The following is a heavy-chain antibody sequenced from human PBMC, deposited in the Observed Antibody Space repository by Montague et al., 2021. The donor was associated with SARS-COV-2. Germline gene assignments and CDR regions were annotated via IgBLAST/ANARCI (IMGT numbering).Heavy chain of an antibody. J-gene: IGHJ4*02. V-gene: IGHV4-39*01. CDR2: IYYSGST. Sequence: SETLSITCTVSGGSIKSRSYYWGWIRQSPGKGLEWIGSIYYSGSTYHNPSLKSRVTMSVDTSKNQFSLKLSSVTAADTAVYYCARRELRWLRWGYYDYWDQGTLVTVSS. CDR1: GGSIKSRSYY. CDR3: ARRELRWLRWGYYDY. D-gene: IGHD5-12*01.